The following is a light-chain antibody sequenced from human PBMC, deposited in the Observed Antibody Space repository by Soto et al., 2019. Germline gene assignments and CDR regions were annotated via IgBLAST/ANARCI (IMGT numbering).Light chain of an antibody. J-gene: IGKJ4*01. CDR1: QDINGY. CDR3: QQVHSVPLT. Sequence: DIQLTQSPSFLSASVGDRVTITCRASQDINGYLAWYQQKPGKAPKLLISVASTLQTGVPSRFSGSGSGTEFTLTISSLQPEDFATYYCQQVHSVPLTFGGGAKVEIK. CDR2: VAS. V-gene: IGKV1-9*01.